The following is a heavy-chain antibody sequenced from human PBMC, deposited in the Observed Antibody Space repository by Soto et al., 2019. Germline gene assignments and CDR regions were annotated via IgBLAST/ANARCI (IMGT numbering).Heavy chain of an antibody. CDR3: ARNVPVTALGY. D-gene: IGHD4-17*01. Sequence: EVRLVESGGGLVQPGGSLRLSCAASGYTVGNNYMSWVRQAPGKGLEWVSVTYSGGDTRYADSVKGRFTMCRDSTKNTGYLQMDSMRAEDTAVYFRARNVPVTALGYWGQGSLVTVSS. J-gene: IGHJ4*02. CDR2: TYSGGDT. V-gene: IGHV3-66*01. CDR1: GYTVGNNY.